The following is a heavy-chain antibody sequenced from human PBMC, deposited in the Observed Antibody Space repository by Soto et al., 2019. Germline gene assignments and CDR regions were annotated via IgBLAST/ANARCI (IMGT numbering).Heavy chain of an antibody. CDR3: ARDTAFINSGFFDA. D-gene: IGHD3-22*01. V-gene: IGHV3-11*01. CDR2: ISDSGSSI. Sequence: PGGSLRLSCAASGFTFSDYYMNWIGQAPGKGLEWVSYISDSGSSIFYADSVKGRFTTSRDSARKSLYLHMSSLRVEDTAVYYCARDTAFINSGFFDAWGQGTPVTVSS. J-gene: IGHJ5*02. CDR1: GFTFSDYY.